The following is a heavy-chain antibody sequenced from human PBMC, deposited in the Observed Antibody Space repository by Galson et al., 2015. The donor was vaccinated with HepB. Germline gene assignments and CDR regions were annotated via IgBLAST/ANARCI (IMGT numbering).Heavy chain of an antibody. D-gene: IGHD2-21*02. CDR1: GGSISSYY. Sequence: QVQLQGSGPGLVKPSETLSLTCTVSGGSISSYYWSWIRQPPGKGLEWIGYIYYSGSTNYNPPLKSRVTISVDTSKNQFSLKLSSVTAADTAVYYCARGGAGLTAIAAHWYFDLWGRGTLVTVSS. J-gene: IGHJ2*01. CDR3: ARGGAGLTAIAAHWYFDL. CDR2: IYYSGST. V-gene: IGHV4-59*01.